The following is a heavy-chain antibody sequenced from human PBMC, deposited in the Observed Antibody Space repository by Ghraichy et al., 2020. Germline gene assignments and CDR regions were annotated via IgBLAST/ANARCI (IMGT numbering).Heavy chain of an antibody. D-gene: IGHD3-3*01. CDR1: GGTFSSYA. Sequence: SVKVSCKASGGTFSSYAISWVRQAPGQGLEWMGGIIPIFGTANYAQKFQGRVTITADESTSTAYMELSSLRSEDTAVYYCARQWSGYSPPRPYYFDYWGQGTLVTVSS. J-gene: IGHJ4*02. CDR2: IIPIFGTA. CDR3: ARQWSGYSPPRPYYFDY. V-gene: IGHV1-69*13.